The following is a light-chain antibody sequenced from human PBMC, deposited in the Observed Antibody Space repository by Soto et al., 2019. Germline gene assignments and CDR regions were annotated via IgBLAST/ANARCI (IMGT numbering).Light chain of an antibody. CDR2: DAS. Sequence: EIVLTQSPGTLSLSPGERATLSCRASQSVSSTYLTWYQQKPGQAPRLLIHDASRRATGIPDRFSGSGSGTDFSLTISRLEPEDFAVDYCQHYDSSRWTFGLGTKVEIK. CDR3: QHYDSSRWT. J-gene: IGKJ1*01. V-gene: IGKV3-20*01. CDR1: QSVSSTY.